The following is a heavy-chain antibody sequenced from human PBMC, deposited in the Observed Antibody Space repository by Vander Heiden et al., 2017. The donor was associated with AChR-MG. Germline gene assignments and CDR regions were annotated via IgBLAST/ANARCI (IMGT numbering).Heavy chain of an antibody. CDR2: IRSKAYGGTT. CDR3: TRAVAGTLYY. D-gene: IGHD6-19*01. V-gene: IGHV3-49*03. CDR1: GFTFGAYA. J-gene: IGHJ4*02. Sequence: EVQLVESGGGLVQPGRSLRLSCTASGFTFGAYAMSWFRQAPGKGLEWVGFIRSKAYGGTTEYAASVKGRFTISRDDSKSIAYLQMNSLKTEDTAVYYCTRAVAGTLYYWGQGTLVTVSS.